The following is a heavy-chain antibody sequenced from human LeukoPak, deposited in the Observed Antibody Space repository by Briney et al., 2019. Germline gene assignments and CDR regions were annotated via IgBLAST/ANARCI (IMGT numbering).Heavy chain of an antibody. J-gene: IGHJ4*02. CDR2: TYYRSKWYN. CDR1: GDSVSSSSAA. Sequence: SQTLSLTCALSGDSVSSSSAAWSWIRQSPSRGLEWLGRTYYRSKWYNDYAVSVKSRITIDPDTSKNQFSLQLNSMTPEDTAVYYCAREGSDGYLFDYWGQGTLVTVSS. V-gene: IGHV6-1*01. D-gene: IGHD5-18*01. CDR3: AREGSDGYLFDY.